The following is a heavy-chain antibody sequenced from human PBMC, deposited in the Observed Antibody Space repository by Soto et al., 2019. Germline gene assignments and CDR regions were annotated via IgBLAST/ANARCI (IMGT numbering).Heavy chain of an antibody. V-gene: IGHV2-5*01. Sequence: QITLRESGPTVVKPTETLTLTCSFSGFSLSTSGMNVGWIRQPPGKALEWLALIYWNDEKRYSPSLKDRLTITQDTSKNEVVLTLTNMEPVDSGTYYCAQRTWELQSAYFQYGGQGTLVKVSS. CDR3: AQRTWELQSAYFQY. D-gene: IGHD1-26*01. CDR2: IYWNDEK. J-gene: IGHJ1*01. CDR1: GFSLSTSGMN.